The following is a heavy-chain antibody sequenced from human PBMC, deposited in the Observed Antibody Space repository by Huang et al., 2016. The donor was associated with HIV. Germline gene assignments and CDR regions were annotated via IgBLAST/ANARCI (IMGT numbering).Heavy chain of an antibody. D-gene: IGHD3-10*01. CDR2: INDDGGT. CDR1: GGSFSNFY. V-gene: IGHV4-34*01. Sequence: QVQLQQWGAGLLKPSETLSLTCAVYGGSFSNFYWSWLRQPPGKGLEWIGQINDDGGTNYNPSRKSRVTISVDTFKSQFSLRLKFVTAADTATYYCARTQILKAGVRFDFWGHGNLVTVSS. CDR3: ARTQILKAGVRFDF. J-gene: IGHJ4*01.